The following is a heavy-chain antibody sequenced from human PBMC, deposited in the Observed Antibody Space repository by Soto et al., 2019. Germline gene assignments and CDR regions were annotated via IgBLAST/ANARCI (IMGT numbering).Heavy chain of an antibody. CDR3: ARVLSWGWFDP. CDR2: IKQDGSEW. J-gene: IGHJ5*02. V-gene: IGHV3-7*01. D-gene: IGHD1-26*01. CDR1: GFTFSDYW. Sequence: EVPLVESGGGLVQPGGSLRLSCAASGFTFSDYWMGWVRQAPGKGLEWVANIKQDGSEWYYVDSVKGRFTISRDNAKNSLFLEMNSLRPEDTAVYYCARVLSWGWFDPWGQGTLVAVSS.